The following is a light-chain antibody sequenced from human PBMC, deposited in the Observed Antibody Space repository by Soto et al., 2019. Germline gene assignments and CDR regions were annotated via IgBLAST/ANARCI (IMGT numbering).Light chain of an antibody. V-gene: IGKV3-11*01. CDR3: QQYVTSSPRT. CDR2: EVS. J-gene: IGKJ1*01. Sequence: ASQPVSSSLAWYQQTPGQAPRLRIYEVSKGATGIPARFRGSGSGTDFTLTIPRLEPEDFAVYYCQQYVTSSPRTFGQGTKV. CDR1: QPVSSS.